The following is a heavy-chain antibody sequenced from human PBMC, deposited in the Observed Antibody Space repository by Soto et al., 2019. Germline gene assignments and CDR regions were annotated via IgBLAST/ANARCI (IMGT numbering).Heavy chain of an antibody. D-gene: IGHD2-15*01. V-gene: IGHV5-51*01. CDR3: ARRGGYCSGGTCYSWYFDL. J-gene: IGHJ2*01. CDR1: GYSFTTYW. Sequence: EVQLVQSGAEAKKPGESLKISCKASGYSFTTYWTGWVRQMPGKGLEWMGIINPGDSDTRYSPSFQGQVTISADKSISTAYLQWSSLKASDTAVYYCARRGGYCSGGTCYSWYFDLWGRGTLVTVSS. CDR2: INPGDSDT.